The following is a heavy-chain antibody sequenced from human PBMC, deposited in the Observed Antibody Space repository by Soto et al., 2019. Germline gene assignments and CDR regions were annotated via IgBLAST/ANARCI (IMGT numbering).Heavy chain of an antibody. Sequence: GGSLRLSCAASGFTFSGFGMHWVRQAPGKGLEWVAIIWYDGSDKYYADSVKGRFTISRDNSKNTLYLQMNSLRAEDTAVYHCAFVTLSYYIDFWGQGTPVTVSS. CDR1: GFTFSGFG. CDR2: IWYDGSDK. CDR3: AFVTLSYYIDF. D-gene: IGHD2-8*01. V-gene: IGHV3-33*01. J-gene: IGHJ4*02.